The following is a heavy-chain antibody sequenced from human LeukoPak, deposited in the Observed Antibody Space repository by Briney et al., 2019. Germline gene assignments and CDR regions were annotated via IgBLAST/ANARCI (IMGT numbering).Heavy chain of an antibody. CDR3: ARDPRWLTPDCTSTSCYENYFDP. CDR1: GYSISSGYQ. Sequence: SETLSLTCAVSGYSISSGYQWAWIRQSPGKGLEWIGSIYHSGSAHYNPSLKSRVTILVETSKNQFSLRLYSVTAADTAVYYCARDPRWLTPDCTSTSCYENYFDPWGQGTLVTVSS. J-gene: IGHJ5*02. CDR2: IYHSGSA. V-gene: IGHV4-38-2*02. D-gene: IGHD2-2*01.